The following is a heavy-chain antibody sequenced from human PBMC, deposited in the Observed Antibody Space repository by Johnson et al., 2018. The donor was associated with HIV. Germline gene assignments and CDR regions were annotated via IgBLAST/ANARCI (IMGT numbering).Heavy chain of an antibody. Sequence: VQLVESGGGSVQPAGSLRLSCAASGFTVSSNYMSWVRPAPGKGLDWVSVIYSGGSTYYADSVKGRFTISRDNSKNTLYLQMNSLRAEDTALYYCARADTAMVRGACDIWGQGTMVTVSS. CDR1: GFTVSSNY. V-gene: IGHV3-66*01. CDR2: IYSGGST. CDR3: ARADTAMVRGACDI. J-gene: IGHJ3*02. D-gene: IGHD5-18*01.